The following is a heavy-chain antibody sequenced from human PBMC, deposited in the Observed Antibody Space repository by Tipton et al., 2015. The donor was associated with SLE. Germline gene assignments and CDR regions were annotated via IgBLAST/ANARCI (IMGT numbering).Heavy chain of an antibody. J-gene: IGHJ4*02. CDR1: GGSISSGSYH. V-gene: IGHV4-61*09. CDR2: IHTSGST. Sequence: TLSLTCTVSGGSISSGSYHWSWVRQPAGKGLEWIGYIHTSGSTNYNPSLKSRVTISVDTSKNQFSLKLSSVTAADTAVYYCARNEQLDYFDYWGQGTLVTVSS. CDR3: ARNEQLDYFDY. D-gene: IGHD6-13*01.